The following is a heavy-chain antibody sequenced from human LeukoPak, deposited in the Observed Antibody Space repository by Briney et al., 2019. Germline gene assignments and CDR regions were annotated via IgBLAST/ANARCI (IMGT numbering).Heavy chain of an antibody. V-gene: IGHV3-21*01. CDR3: ATSGYSGYGIDY. CDR2: ISSSSSYI. CDR1: GFTFSSYS. J-gene: IGHJ4*02. D-gene: IGHD5-12*01. Sequence: GGSLRLSCAASGFTFSSYSMNWVRQAPGKGLEWVSSISSSSSYIYYADSVKGRFTISRDNAKNSLYLQMNSLRAEDTAVYYCATSGYSGYGIDYWGQGTLVAVS.